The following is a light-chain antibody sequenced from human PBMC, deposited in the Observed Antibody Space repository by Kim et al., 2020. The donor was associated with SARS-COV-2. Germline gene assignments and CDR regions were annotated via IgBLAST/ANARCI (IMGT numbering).Light chain of an antibody. CDR2: GKN. CDR1: SLRSYY. J-gene: IGLJ3*02. CDR3: NSRDSSGDQIRV. V-gene: IGLV3-19*01. Sequence: SSELTQDPAVSVALGQTVRITCQGDSLRSYYASWYQQKPGQAPVLVIYGKNNRPSGIPDRSYGSSSGNTASLTITWAQAEDEADYYCNSRDSSGDQIRVF.